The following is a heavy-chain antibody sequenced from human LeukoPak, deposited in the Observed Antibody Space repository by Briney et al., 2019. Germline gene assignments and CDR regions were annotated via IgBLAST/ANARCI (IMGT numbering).Heavy chain of an antibody. CDR2: IYYSGST. V-gene: IGHV4-31*03. Sequence: SETLSLTCTVSGGSISSGGYYWSWIRQHPGKGLEWIGYIYYSGSTYYNPSLKSRVTISVDTSKNQFSLKLSSVTAADTAVYYCARDRRVDIRYSYEMIDAFDIWGQGTMVTVSS. J-gene: IGHJ3*02. CDR1: GGSISSGGYY. D-gene: IGHD5-18*01. CDR3: ARDRRVDIRYSYEMIDAFDI.